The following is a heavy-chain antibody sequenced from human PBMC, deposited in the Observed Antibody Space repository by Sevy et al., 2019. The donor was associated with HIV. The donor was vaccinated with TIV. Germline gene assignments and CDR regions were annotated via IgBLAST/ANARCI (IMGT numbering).Heavy chain of an antibody. CDR1: GGSISSYY. V-gene: IGHV4-59*01. D-gene: IGHD3-10*01. Sequence: SETLSLTYTVSGGSISSYYWSWIRQPPGKGLEWIGYIYYSGSTNYNPSLKSRVTISVDTSKNQFSLKLSSVTAADTAVYYCARNPSSKELYFDYWGQGTLVTVSS. J-gene: IGHJ4*02. CDR3: ARNPSSKELYFDY. CDR2: IYYSGST.